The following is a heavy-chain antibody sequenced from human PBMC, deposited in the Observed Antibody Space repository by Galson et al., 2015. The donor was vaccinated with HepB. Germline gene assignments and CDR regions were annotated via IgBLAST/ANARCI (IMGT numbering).Heavy chain of an antibody. J-gene: IGHJ5*02. CDR1: GFTFSDYP. CDR2: ISSDGSNE. D-gene: IGHD4-17*01. Sequence: SLRLSCAASGFTFSDYPMHWVRQAPGRGLEWVALISSDGSNEYYADSVKGRFTIARHNSKNTLYLQMNSLRAEDTAVYYCARVFDTGPGGDYQNWFDPWGQGTLVTVSS. V-gene: IGHV3-30-3*01. CDR3: ARVFDTGPGGDYQNWFDP.